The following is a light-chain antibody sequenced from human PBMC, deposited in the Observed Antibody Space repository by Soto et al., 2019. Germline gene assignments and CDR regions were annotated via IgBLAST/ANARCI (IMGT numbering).Light chain of an antibody. CDR1: SSNIGAGYD. Sequence: QSVLTQPPSVSGAPGQRVTISCSGGSSNIGAGYDVHWYHHVPGTAPKLVVYFSTHRPSGVPDRFSGSKSGTSASLAIDGLQPEDEADYYCSSYTRINTQVFGTGTKLTVL. CDR2: FST. J-gene: IGLJ1*01. CDR3: SSYTRINTQV. V-gene: IGLV1-40*01.